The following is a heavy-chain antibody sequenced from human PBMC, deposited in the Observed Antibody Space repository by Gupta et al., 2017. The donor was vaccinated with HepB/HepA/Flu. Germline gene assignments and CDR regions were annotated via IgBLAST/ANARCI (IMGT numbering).Heavy chain of an antibody. CDR3: AKAISAYLYYFDY. J-gene: IGHJ4*02. CDR1: GFTFSTYG. Sequence: QVQLVESGGGVVQPGRSLRLSCAASGFTFSTYGMHWVRQAPGKGLDWVAVISYDGSNKYYADSVKGRFTISRDNSKNTLDLQVLSLRAEDTAVYYCAKAISAYLYYFDYWGQGTLVTVSS. D-gene: IGHD3-16*01. CDR2: ISYDGSNK. V-gene: IGHV3-30*18.